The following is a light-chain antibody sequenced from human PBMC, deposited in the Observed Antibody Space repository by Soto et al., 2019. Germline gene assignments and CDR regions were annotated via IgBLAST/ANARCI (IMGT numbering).Light chain of an antibody. J-gene: IGLJ3*02. Sequence: QSVLTQPPSASGTHGQRVTISCSGSSSNIGSNVVSWFHQLPGPAPTLLIYSNNQRPSGVTERFSGSQSGTSASLAISGLQSEDEADYYCAGCDYSLNGWLFGGGTQLTVL. V-gene: IGLV1-44*01. CDR3: AGCDYSLNGWL. CDR2: SNN. CDR1: SSNIGSNV.